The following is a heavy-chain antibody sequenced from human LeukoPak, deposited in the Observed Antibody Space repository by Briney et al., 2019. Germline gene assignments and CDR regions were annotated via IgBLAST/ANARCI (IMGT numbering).Heavy chain of an antibody. Sequence: GGSLRLSCADSGFTFSSYWMNWVRQAPGEGLKGVATIKHDGTEKYYADFVKGRFTISRDNAKNSLFLQMDSLRAEDTAVYYCARDAGHSGYDLLDYWGQGTLVTVSS. CDR2: IKHDGTEK. CDR1: GFTFSSYW. D-gene: IGHD5-12*01. J-gene: IGHJ4*02. CDR3: ARDAGHSGYDLLDY. V-gene: IGHV3-7*01.